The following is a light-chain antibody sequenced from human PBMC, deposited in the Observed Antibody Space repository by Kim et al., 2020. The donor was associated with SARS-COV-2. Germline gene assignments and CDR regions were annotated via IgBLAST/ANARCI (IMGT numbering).Light chain of an antibody. CDR3: QQLNSYSLT. Sequence: DIQLTQSPSFLSASVGDRVTITCRASQGISSYLAWYQQKPGKAPKLLIYAASTLQSGVPSRFSGSGSGTEFTLTIRSLQPEDFATYYCQQLNSYSLTFGGGTKVDIK. CDR1: QGISSY. J-gene: IGKJ4*01. CDR2: AAS. V-gene: IGKV1-9*01.